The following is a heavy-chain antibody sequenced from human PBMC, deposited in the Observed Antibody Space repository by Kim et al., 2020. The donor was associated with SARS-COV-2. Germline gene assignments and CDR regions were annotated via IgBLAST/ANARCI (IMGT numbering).Heavy chain of an antibody. CDR3: ARDTSTYYDFWSGYYCFDQ. D-gene: IGHD3-3*01. V-gene: IGHV4-39*07. J-gene: IGHJ4*02. Sequence: SRVIISVDTSKNQFSLKLSSVTAADTAVYYCARDTSTYYDFWSGYYCFDQWGQGTLVTVSS.